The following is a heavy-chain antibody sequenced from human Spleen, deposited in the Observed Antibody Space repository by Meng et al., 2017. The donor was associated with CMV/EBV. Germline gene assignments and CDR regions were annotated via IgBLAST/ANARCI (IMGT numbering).Heavy chain of an antibody. CDR2: ISSSGDTI. J-gene: IGHJ4*02. Sequence: GGSLRLSCEASGFSFRSNNMNWVRQAPGKGLEWLSYISSSGDTIFYADSLRGRFTISRDNAKNSVYLEMKTLRAEDTAVYYCARGGNVVVLAAFKDFDYWGQGALVTVSS. V-gene: IGHV3-48*04. CDR1: GFSFRSNN. D-gene: IGHD2-15*01. CDR3: ARGGNVVVLAAFKDFDY.